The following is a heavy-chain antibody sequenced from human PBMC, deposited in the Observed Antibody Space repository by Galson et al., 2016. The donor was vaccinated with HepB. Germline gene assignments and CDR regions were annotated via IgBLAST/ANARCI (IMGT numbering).Heavy chain of an antibody. CDR1: GYTLTELS. J-gene: IGHJ3*02. V-gene: IGHV1-24*01. CDR3: ATSRDYYDTSGHPNDAFDI. CDR2: FDPEDGET. Sequence: SVKVSCKVSGYTLTELSMHWVRQAPGKGLEWMGGFDPEDGETIFAQRFQGRVTMTEDTSTDTAYMELSSLRSEDTAVYYCATSRDYYDTSGHPNDAFDIWGQGTVVTVSS. D-gene: IGHD3-22*01.